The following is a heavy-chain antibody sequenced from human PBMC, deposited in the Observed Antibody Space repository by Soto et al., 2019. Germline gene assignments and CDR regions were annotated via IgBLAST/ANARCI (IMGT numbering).Heavy chain of an antibody. Sequence: QVQLVESGGGVVQPGRSLRLSCAASGFTFSSYGMHWVRQAPGKGLAWVAVISYDGSNKYYADSVKGRFTISRDNSKNTLYLQMYSLRAEDTAVYYCAKDRPLYGDYVPQYYYYGMDVWGQGTTVTVSS. CDR1: GFTFSSYG. CDR3: AKDRPLYGDYVPQYYYYGMDV. D-gene: IGHD4-17*01. V-gene: IGHV3-30*18. CDR2: ISYDGSNK. J-gene: IGHJ6*02.